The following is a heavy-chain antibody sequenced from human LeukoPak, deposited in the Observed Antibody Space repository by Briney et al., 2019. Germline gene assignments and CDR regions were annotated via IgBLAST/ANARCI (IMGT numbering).Heavy chain of an antibody. D-gene: IGHD3-10*01. Sequence: GGSLRLSCAASGFTFSSYGMHWVRQAPGKGLEWVAVISYDGSNKYYADSVKGRFTISRDNSKNTLYLQMNSLRAEDTAVYYCAKESPITMVRGVMPVIDYWGREPWSPSPQ. V-gene: IGHV3-30*18. CDR3: AKESPITMVRGVMPVIDY. J-gene: IGHJ4*02. CDR1: GFTFSSYG. CDR2: ISYDGSNK.